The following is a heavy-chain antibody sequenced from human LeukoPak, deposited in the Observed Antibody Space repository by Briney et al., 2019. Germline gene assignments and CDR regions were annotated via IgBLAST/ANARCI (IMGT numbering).Heavy chain of an antibody. D-gene: IGHD6-19*01. CDR1: GGSFSGYY. V-gene: IGHV4-34*01. CDR3: ARAPRIAVAAQEGYYFDY. CDR2: INHSGST. Sequence: SETLSLTCAVDGGSFSGYYWSWIRQPPGKGLEWIGEINHSGSTNYNPSLKSRVTISVDTSKNQFSLKLSSVTAADTAVYYCARAPRIAVAAQEGYYFDYWGQGTLVTVSS. J-gene: IGHJ4*02.